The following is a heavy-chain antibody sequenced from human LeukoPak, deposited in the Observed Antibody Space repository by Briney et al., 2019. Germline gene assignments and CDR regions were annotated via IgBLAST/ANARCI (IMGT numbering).Heavy chain of an antibody. V-gene: IGHV4-34*01. D-gene: IGHD3-10*01. CDR1: GGSFSGYY. J-gene: IGHJ6*03. CDR3: ARGYMVRGVIMRYYYYYMDV. CDR2: INHSGST. Sequence: SETLSLTCAVYGGSFSGYYWSWIRQPPGKGLEWIGEINHSGSTNYNPSLKSRVTISVDTSKNQFSLKLSSVTAADTAVYYCARGYMVRGVIMRYYYYYMDVWGIGTTVTISS.